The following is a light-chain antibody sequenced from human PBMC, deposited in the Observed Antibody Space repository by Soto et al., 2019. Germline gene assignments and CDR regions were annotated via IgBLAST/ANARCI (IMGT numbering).Light chain of an antibody. CDR2: DAS. Sequence: IQMTRYASTLTASVGDRVSITCRASQSISSWLAWYQQKPGKAPKLLIYDASSLESGVPSRFSGSGSGTEFTLTISSLQPDDFATYYCQQYNSPLTFGGGTKVDIK. CDR3: QQYNSPLT. CDR1: QSISSW. V-gene: IGKV1-5*01. J-gene: IGKJ4*01.